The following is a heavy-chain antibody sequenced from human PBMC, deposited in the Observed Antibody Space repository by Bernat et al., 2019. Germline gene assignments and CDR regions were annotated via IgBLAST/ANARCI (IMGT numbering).Heavy chain of an antibody. CDR3: AKDPKSVVVPPSFDY. Sequence: EVQLLESGGGLVQPGGSLRLSCAASGFTFSSYAMSWVRQAPGKGLEWVSAISGSGGSTYDADSVKGRFTIARDNSKNTLYLQMNSLRAEDTAVYYCAKDPKSVVVPPSFDYWGQGTLVTVSS. D-gene: IGHD2-2*01. CDR1: GFTFSSYA. CDR2: ISGSGGST. J-gene: IGHJ4*02. V-gene: IGHV3-23*01.